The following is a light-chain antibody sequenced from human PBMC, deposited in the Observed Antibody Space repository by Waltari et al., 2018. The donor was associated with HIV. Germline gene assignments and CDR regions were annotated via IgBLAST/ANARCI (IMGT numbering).Light chain of an antibody. J-gene: IGKJ1*01. V-gene: IGKV3-20*01. CDR1: QSINSTY. CDR2: GAS. Sequence: PGTLSLSPGDRATLACRASQSINSTYLAWYQQHPGQTPRLLMYGASRRAIGIPDRFSGSGSGTDFTLTIARLEPGDFAVYYCHQYGSSPRTFGQGTKVDIK. CDR3: HQYGSSPRT.